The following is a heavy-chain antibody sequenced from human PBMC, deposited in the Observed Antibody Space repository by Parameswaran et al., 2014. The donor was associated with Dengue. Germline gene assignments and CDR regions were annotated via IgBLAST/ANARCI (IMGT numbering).Heavy chain of an antibody. D-gene: IGHD5-18*01. J-gene: IGHJ6*02. Sequence: WVRQAPGQGLEWMGGIIPIFGTANYAQKFQGRVTITADESTSTAYMELSSLRSEDTAVYYCAREPGLVDTDLPVTYYYYGMDVWGQGTTVTVSS. CDR3: AREPGLVDTDLPVTYYYYGMDV. V-gene: IGHV1-69*01. CDR2: IIPIFGTA.